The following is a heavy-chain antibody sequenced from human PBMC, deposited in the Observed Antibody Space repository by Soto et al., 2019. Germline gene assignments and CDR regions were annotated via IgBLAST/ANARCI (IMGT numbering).Heavy chain of an antibody. CDR1: GGSMTSGDQY. J-gene: IGHJ6*02. Sequence: SSETLSLTCTVTGGSMTSGDQYWTWIRHRPGEGLEWFGYINHRGSLYYNPSLKSRVSMSVDTSKNQFSLNLSSVTAADTAVYYCERAITQPQGRNMDVWGQGTTVTVSS. CDR2: INHRGSL. D-gene: IGHD3-10*01. CDR3: ERAITQPQGRNMDV. V-gene: IGHV4-31*03.